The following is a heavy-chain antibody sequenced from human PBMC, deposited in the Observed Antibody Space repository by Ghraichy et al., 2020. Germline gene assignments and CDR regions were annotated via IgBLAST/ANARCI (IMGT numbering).Heavy chain of an antibody. CDR2: IYYSGST. J-gene: IGHJ4*02. CDR1: GGSISSYY. V-gene: IGHV4-59*08. D-gene: IGHD6-19*01. Sequence: SETLSLTCTVSGGSISSYYWSWIRQPPGKGLEWIGYIYYSGSTNYNPSLKSRVTISVDTSKNQFSLKLSSVTAADTAVYYCARHAVWAGTSPYFDYWGQGTLVTVSS. CDR3: ARHAVWAGTSPYFDY.